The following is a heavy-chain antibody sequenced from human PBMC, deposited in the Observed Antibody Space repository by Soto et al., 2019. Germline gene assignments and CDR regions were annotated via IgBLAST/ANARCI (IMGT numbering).Heavy chain of an antibody. J-gene: IGHJ4*02. Sequence: EVQLLESGGGLVQPGGSLKLSCAASGFTFNNHAMTWVRQAPGKGLEWVSAMSGGVSTYYADSVKGRFTISRDNSKNALYLQMNNVSLGDTAVYYCARDYNGNRNFDYWGQGTLVTVSS. CDR2: MSGGVST. CDR1: GFTFNNHA. V-gene: IGHV3-23*01. CDR3: ARDYNGNRNFDY. D-gene: IGHD1-20*01.